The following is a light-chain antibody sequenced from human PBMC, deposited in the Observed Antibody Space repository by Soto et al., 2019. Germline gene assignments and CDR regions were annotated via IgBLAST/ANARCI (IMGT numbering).Light chain of an antibody. Sequence: ESVMTQSPATLSVSPGESTTLSCRASQSIGNNLAWFQHKPGQAPRLLIYDASIRATGIPARFSGSGSGTEFTLTISSLQSEDFAVYYCQQCGSSPWTFGQGTKVEIK. CDR1: QSIGNN. J-gene: IGKJ1*01. V-gene: IGKV3-15*01. CDR3: QQCGSSPWT. CDR2: DAS.